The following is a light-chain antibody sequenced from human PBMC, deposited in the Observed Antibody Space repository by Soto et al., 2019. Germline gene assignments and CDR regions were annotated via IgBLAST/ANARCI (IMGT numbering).Light chain of an antibody. Sequence: QSVLTQPRSVSGSPGQSVTISCTGTSSDVGTYDFVSWYQQHPGKAPRLMIFDVRERPSGVPGRFSGSKSGNTASLTISGLQAEDEADYYCCLYAVTFYVFGNGTKVTVL. V-gene: IGLV2-11*01. CDR2: DVR. CDR3: CLYAVTFYV. J-gene: IGLJ1*01. CDR1: SSDVGTYDF.